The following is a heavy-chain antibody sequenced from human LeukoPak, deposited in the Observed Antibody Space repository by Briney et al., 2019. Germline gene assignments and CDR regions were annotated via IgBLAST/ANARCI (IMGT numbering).Heavy chain of an antibody. V-gene: IGHV1-2*02. D-gene: IGHD3-3*01. CDR2: INPNSGGT. Sequence: ASVKVSCKASGYTFTGYYMHWVRQAPGQGLEWMGWINPNSGGTNYAQKFQGRVTMTRDTSISTAYMELSRRRSDDTAVYYCARPVTIFSSVLGYWGQGTLVTVSS. CDR3: ARPVTIFSSVLGY. CDR1: GYTFTGYY. J-gene: IGHJ4*02.